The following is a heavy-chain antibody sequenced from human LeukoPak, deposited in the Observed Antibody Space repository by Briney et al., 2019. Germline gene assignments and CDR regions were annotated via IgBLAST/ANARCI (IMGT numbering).Heavy chain of an antibody. Sequence: ASVKVCCKASGYTFTSYAMHWVRQAPGQRLEWMGWINAGNGNTKYSQKFQGRVTITRDTSASTAYMELSSLRSEDTAVYYCAREGNDILTGYYDNWFDPRGQGTLVTVSS. CDR2: INAGNGNT. CDR3: AREGNDILTGYYDNWFDP. V-gene: IGHV1-3*01. D-gene: IGHD3-9*01. CDR1: GYTFTSYA. J-gene: IGHJ5*02.